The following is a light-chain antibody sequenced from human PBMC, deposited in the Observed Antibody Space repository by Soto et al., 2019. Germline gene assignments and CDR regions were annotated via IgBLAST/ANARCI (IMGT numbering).Light chain of an antibody. V-gene: IGLV2-23*01. CDR2: EGI. CDR1: TSDVGSYNL. CDR3: SSYAGSSTYV. Sequence: QSALTQPASVSGPPGQSITISCTGTTSDVGSYNLVSWYQQHPDKAPKLIIYEGIRRPSGVSNRFSGSKSANTASLTISGLQAEDEADYHCSSYAGSSTYVFGTGTKVTVL. J-gene: IGLJ1*01.